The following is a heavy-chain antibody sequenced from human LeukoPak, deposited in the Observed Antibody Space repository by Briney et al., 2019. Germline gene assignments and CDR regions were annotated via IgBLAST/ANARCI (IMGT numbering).Heavy chain of an antibody. V-gene: IGHV3-9*01. Sequence: GGALRLSCAASGVTFDDYAMHWVRQAPGKGLERFSGISWNSGSIGYADSVKGRFTISRDNAKNSLYLQMNSLRAEDTALYYCAKDKVYSSGHTSFFDYWGQGTLVTVSS. D-gene: IGHD3-22*01. CDR1: GVTFDDYA. CDR2: ISWNSGSI. CDR3: AKDKVYSSGHTSFFDY. J-gene: IGHJ4*02.